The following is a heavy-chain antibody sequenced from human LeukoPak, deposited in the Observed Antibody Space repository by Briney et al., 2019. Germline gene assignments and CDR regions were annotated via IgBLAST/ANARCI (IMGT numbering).Heavy chain of an antibody. D-gene: IGHD3-3*01. Sequence: QPGGSLRLSCAASGFTFSSYDMHWVRQAPGKGLEWVAFIPYDGSNKYYADSVKGRFTISRDNSKNTLYLQMNSLRAEDTAVYYCAKSSSPLSIWSNSYYYYYMDVWGKGTTVTVSS. CDR3: AKSSSPLSIWSNSYYYYYMDV. CDR2: IPYDGSNK. J-gene: IGHJ6*03. V-gene: IGHV3-30*02. CDR1: GFTFSSYD.